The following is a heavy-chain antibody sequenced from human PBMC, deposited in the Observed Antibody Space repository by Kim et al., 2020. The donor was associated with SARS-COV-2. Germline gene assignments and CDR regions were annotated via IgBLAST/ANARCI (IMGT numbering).Heavy chain of an antibody. V-gene: IGHV4-61*01. D-gene: IGHD5-12*01. CDR2: IYYSGST. CDR3: AREGGEIVATEHDYGDPDNDAFDI. Sequence: SETLSLTCTVSGGSVSSGSYYWSWIRQPPGKGLEWIGYIYYSGSTNYNPSLKSRVTISVDTSKNQFSLKLSSVTAADTAVYYCAREGGEIVATEHDYGDPDNDAFDIWGQGTMVTVSS. CDR1: GGSVSSGSYY. J-gene: IGHJ3*02.